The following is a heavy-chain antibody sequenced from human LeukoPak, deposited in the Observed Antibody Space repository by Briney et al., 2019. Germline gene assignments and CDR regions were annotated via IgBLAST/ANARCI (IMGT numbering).Heavy chain of an antibody. Sequence: GASVKVSCKASGYTFTSYGISGVRQAPGQGLEWMGWISAYNGNTNYAQKLQGRVTMTTDTSTSTAYMELRSLRSDDTAVYYCAREGGLRDFDWLLFLGLDYWGQGTLVTVSS. CDR1: GYTFTSYG. J-gene: IGHJ4*02. D-gene: IGHD3-9*01. CDR2: ISAYNGNT. CDR3: AREGGLRDFDWLLFLGLDY. V-gene: IGHV1-18*01.